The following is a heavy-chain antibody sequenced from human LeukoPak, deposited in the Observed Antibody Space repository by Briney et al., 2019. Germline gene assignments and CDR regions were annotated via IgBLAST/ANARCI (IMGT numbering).Heavy chain of an antibody. V-gene: IGHV3-11*04. CDR3: ARENNWFDP. J-gene: IGHJ5*02. CDR2: ISKSGTTT. CDR1: GFTFSDNY. Sequence: GSLRLSSAASGFTFSDNYMSWIRQAPGKGLEWVSYISKSGTTTYYSDSVRGRVTISRDNAKNSLYLQMNSLRAEDTAVYYCARENNWFDPWDQGTLVTVS.